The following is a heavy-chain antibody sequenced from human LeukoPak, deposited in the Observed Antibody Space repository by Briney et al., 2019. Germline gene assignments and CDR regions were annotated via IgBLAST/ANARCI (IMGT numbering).Heavy chain of an antibody. Sequence: SETLSLTCTVSGGSISSSSYYWGWIRQPPGKGLEWIGSIYYSGSTYYNPSLKSRVTISVDTSKNQFSLKLNSVTAADTAVYYCARAPRGESDAASGFYGMDVWGQGTTVTVSS. CDR3: ARAPRGESDAASGFYGMDV. CDR1: GGSISSSSYY. V-gene: IGHV4-39*07. CDR2: IYYSGST. D-gene: IGHD3-22*01. J-gene: IGHJ6*02.